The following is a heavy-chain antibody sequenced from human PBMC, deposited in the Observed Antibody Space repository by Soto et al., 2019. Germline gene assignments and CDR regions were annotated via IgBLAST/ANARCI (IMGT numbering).Heavy chain of an antibody. CDR2: IIPIFGTA. Sequence: GASVKVSCKASGGTFSSYAISWVRQAPGQGLEWMGGIIPIFGTANYAQKFQGRVTITADESTSTAHMELSSLRSEDTAVYYCARDLGGWPDYWGQGTLVTVSS. CDR1: GGTFSSYA. D-gene: IGHD2-15*01. CDR3: ARDLGGWPDY. J-gene: IGHJ4*02. V-gene: IGHV1-69*13.